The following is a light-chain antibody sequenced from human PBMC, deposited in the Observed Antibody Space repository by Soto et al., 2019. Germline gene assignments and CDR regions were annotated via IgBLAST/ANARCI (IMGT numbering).Light chain of an antibody. J-gene: IGKJ4*01. CDR2: AAS. Sequence: EIVMTQSPATLYVSPGERATLSCRPSQTIPSNLAWYQQRPGQAPRPLIYAASTRANGIPARFSGNGFGTEFTLTISSLQSEDFAIYYCQQYSDWPLTFGGGTKVEIK. V-gene: IGKV3D-15*01. CDR1: QTIPSN. CDR3: QQYSDWPLT.